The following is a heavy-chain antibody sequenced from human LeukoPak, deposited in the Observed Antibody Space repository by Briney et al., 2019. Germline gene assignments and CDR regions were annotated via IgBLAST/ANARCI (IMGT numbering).Heavy chain of an antibody. CDR2: INHSGST. Sequence: KPSETLSLTCAVYGGSFSGYYWSWIRQPPGKGLEWIGEINHSGSTNYNPSLKSRVTISVDTSKNQFSLKLSSVTAADTAVYYCARAGMGYSYGYDYWGQGTLSPSPQ. CDR1: GGSFSGYY. D-gene: IGHD5-18*01. CDR3: ARAGMGYSYGYDY. J-gene: IGHJ4*02. V-gene: IGHV4-34*01.